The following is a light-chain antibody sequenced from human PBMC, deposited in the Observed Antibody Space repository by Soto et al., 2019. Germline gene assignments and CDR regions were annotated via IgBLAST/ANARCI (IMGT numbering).Light chain of an antibody. CDR2: AAC. CDR1: QSIANY. Sequence: DIQMTQSPSSLSASVGDRVTISCRESQSIANYLNWYQHKPGKAPKLLIYAACTLQSGVPSKFSGSGFGTDFTLTISSLQTEDFATYFCQQNYSPPPITFGQGTRLEI. V-gene: IGKV1-39*01. J-gene: IGKJ5*01. CDR3: QQNYSPPPIT.